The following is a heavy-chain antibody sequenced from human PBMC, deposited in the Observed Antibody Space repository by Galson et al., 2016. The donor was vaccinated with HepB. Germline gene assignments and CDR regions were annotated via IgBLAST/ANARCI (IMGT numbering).Heavy chain of an antibody. J-gene: IGHJ4*02. V-gene: IGHV5-51*01. D-gene: IGHD2-15*01. Sequence: QSGAEVKKPGESLKISCKTSGYIFANYWIGWVRQLPGKGLEWMGIIYPGDSDIKYSPSFQGQVTISADKSISTAYLQWSSLKASDTAIYYCARREGYCGGGRCNGFDYWGQGTLVSVSS. CDR1: GYIFANYW. CDR3: ARREGYCGGGRCNGFDY. CDR2: IYPGDSDI.